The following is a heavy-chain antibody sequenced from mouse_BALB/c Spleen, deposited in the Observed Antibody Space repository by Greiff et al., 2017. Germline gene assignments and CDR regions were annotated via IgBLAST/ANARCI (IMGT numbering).Heavy chain of an antibody. V-gene: IGHV5-4*02. CDR2: ISDGGSYT. Sequence: EVQGVESGGGLVKPGGSLKLSCAASGFTFSDYYMYWVRQTPEKRLEWVATISDGGSYTYSPDSVKGRFNISRDNAKNNLYLQMGSLKSEDTAMYYCARDEGNSWFAYWGQGTLVTVSA. J-gene: IGHJ3*01. D-gene: IGHD2-1*01. CDR3: ARDEGNSWFAY. CDR1: GFTFSDYY.